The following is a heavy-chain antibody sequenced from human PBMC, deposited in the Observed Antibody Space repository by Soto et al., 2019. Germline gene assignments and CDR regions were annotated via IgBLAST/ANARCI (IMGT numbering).Heavy chain of an antibody. CDR1: GGSISPYY. CDR2: IYYAGTT. J-gene: IGHJ4*02. D-gene: IGHD2-2*01. CDR3: ARDCISTSCDQNI. Sequence: SETLSLTCTVSGGSISPYYWSWIRQPPGKGLEWVGYIYYAGTTSYNPPLKSRVTISLETSKSQFSLRLSSVTAADTAVYYCARDCISTSCDQNIWGQGTLVTVSS. V-gene: IGHV4-59*12.